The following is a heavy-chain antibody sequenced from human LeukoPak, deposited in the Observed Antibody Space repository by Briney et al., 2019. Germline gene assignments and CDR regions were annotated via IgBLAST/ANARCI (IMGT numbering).Heavy chain of an antibody. CDR3: AKLTWIRLWLPFDC. D-gene: IGHD5-18*01. J-gene: IGHJ4*02. CDR2: ISVSGGST. Sequence: PGGSLRLSCAASGFTFSSYAMSWVRQAPGKGLEWVSTISVSGGSTYYADSVKGRFTISRDNSKNTLHLQMNSLRAEDTALYYCAKLTWIRLWLPFDCWGQGTLVTVSS. V-gene: IGHV3-23*01. CDR1: GFTFSSYA.